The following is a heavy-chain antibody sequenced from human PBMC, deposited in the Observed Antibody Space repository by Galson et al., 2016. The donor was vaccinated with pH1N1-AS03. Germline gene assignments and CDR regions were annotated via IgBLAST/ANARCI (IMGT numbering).Heavy chain of an antibody. V-gene: IGHV1-69*13. CDR1: GGDFRSFA. CDR3: ARFDGNFDVWRGRFYYGMDV. D-gene: IGHD3-3*01. Sequence: SVKVSCKASGGDFRSFAINWMRQAPGQGLEWMGGIIPSLSTPVYAQQFQGRVSITEDDSTYTVFMEVNRPTSEDTAVYYCARFDGNFDVWRGRFYYGMDVWGQGPPVKVSS. CDR2: IIPSLSTP. J-gene: IGHJ6*02.